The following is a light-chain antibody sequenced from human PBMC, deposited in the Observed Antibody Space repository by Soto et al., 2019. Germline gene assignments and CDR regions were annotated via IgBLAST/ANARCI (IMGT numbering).Light chain of an antibody. CDR3: QHYGNSPPFT. CDR2: GAS. V-gene: IGKV3-20*01. Sequence: EIGVTQSPGNLSLSPGEKATLSCRASQSVSSSYLAWYQQKPGQAPRLLIYGASSRATGIPDRFSGSGSGTDFTLTISRLEPEDFAVHFCQHYGNSPPFTFGQGTKVDIK. CDR1: QSVSSSY. J-gene: IGKJ2*01.